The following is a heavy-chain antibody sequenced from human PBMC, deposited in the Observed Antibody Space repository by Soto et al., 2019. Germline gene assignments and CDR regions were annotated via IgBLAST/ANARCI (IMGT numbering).Heavy chain of an antibody. CDR1: GGSISSGGYS. Sequence: SETLSLTCAVSGGSISSGGYSWSWIRQPPGKGLEWIGYIYYSGSTNYNPSLKSRVTISVDTSKNQFSLKLSSVTAADTAVFYCARGGAVRGVINNWFDPWGQGTLVTVSS. V-gene: IGHV4-61*08. D-gene: IGHD3-10*01. CDR2: IYYSGST. J-gene: IGHJ5*02. CDR3: ARGGAVRGVINNWFDP.